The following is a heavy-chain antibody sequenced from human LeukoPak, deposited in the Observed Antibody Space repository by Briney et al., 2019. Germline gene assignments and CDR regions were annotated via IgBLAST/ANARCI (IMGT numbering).Heavy chain of an antibody. D-gene: IGHD4-17*01. CDR3: ARGGDYGWFDP. V-gene: IGHV4-59*01. J-gene: IGHJ5*02. CDR1: GGSISSYY. CDR2: IYDRGST. Sequence: SETLSLTCTVSGGSISSYYWSWIRQPPGKGLEWIGNIYDRGSTKYNPSLKSRVTISVDTSKNQFSLRLSSVTAADTAVYYCARGGDYGWFDPWGQGTLVTVSS.